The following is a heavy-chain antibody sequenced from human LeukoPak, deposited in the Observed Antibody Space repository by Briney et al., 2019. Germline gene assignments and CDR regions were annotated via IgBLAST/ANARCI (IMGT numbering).Heavy chain of an antibody. Sequence: SVKVSCKASGGTFSSYAISWVRQAPGQGLEWMGRIIPIPGIANYAQKFQGRVTITADKSTSTAYMELSSLRSEDTAVYYCARCTIKQQLLDYWGQGTLVTVSS. CDR3: ARCTIKQQLLDY. D-gene: IGHD6-13*01. CDR1: GGTFSSYA. CDR2: IIPIPGIA. V-gene: IGHV1-69*04. J-gene: IGHJ4*02.